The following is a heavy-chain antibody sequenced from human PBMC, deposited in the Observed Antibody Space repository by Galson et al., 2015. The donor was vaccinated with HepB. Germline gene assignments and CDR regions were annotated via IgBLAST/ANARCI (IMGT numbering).Heavy chain of an antibody. CDR1: GYTFTGYY. CDR3: ARGMARLLGSGMDV. V-gene: IGHV1-2*06. D-gene: IGHD2-15*01. Sequence: SVKVSCKASGYTFTGYYMHWVRQAPGQGLEWMGRIDPNTGGTNFAQKFQGRVTMTGDTSISTAYMELSRLRSADTAVYYCARGMARLLGSGMDVWGQGTTVTVSS. CDR2: IDPNTGGT. J-gene: IGHJ6*02.